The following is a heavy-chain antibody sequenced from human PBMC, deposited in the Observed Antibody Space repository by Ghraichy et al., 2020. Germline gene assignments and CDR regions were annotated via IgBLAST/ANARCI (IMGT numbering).Heavy chain of an antibody. Sequence: GESLNISCAASGFTFSSYGMHWVRQAPGKGLEWVAVIWYDGSNKYYADSVKGRFTISRDNSKNTLYLQMNSLRAEDTAVYYCARNTWIQLWYYFDYWGQGTLVTVSS. V-gene: IGHV3-33*01. CDR3: ARNTWIQLWYYFDY. D-gene: IGHD5-18*01. J-gene: IGHJ4*02. CDR1: GFTFSSYG. CDR2: IWYDGSNK.